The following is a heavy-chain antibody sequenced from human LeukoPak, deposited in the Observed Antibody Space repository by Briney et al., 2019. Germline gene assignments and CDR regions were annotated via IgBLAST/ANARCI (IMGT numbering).Heavy chain of an antibody. D-gene: IGHD2-21*02. Sequence: HXVRQAXXXXXXXXSGISWNSGSIGYADSVKGRFTISRDNAKNSLYLQMNSLRAEDTALYYCAKDLLRYYYYGMDVWGQGTTVTVSS. CDR2: ISWNSGSI. V-gene: IGHV3-9*01. CDR3: AKDLLRYYYYGMDV. J-gene: IGHJ6*02.